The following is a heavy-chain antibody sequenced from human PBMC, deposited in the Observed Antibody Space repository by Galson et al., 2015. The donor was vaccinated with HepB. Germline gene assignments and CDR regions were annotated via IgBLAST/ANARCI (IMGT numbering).Heavy chain of an antibody. CDR2: IRYDGSNK. J-gene: IGHJ4*02. CDR3: AKGKEFWRVRGVIMPLPPFDY. CDR1: GFTFSSYG. D-gene: IGHD3-10*01. V-gene: IGHV3-30*02. Sequence: SLRLSCAASGFTFSSYGMHWVRQAPGKGLEWVAFIRYDGSNKYYADSVKGRFTISRDNSKNTLYLQMNSLRAEDTAVYYCAKGKEFWRVRGVIMPLPPFDYWGQGTLVTVSS.